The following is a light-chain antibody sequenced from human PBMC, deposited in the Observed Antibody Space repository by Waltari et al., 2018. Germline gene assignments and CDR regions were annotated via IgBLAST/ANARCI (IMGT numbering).Light chain of an antibody. CDR3: QTGGHGTWV. Sequence: QLVLTQSPSASASLGASVKLTCTLSSGHSSNLIAWHQQQPEKGPRYFMKVNSDGSHSKGDEIPYRFSGSSSGAERYLTISSLQAEDEADDYCQTGGHGTWVFGGGTKLTVL. CDR2: VNSDGSH. CDR1: SGHSSNL. J-gene: IGLJ3*02. V-gene: IGLV4-69*01.